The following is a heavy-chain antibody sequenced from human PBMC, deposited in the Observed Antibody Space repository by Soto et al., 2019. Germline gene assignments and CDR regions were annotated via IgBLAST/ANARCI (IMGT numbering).Heavy chain of an antibody. J-gene: IGHJ4*02. V-gene: IGHV3-30*18. Sequence: VQLVESGGGVVQPGRFRRISCAASGFTFSDYAMHWVRQAPGKGLEWVAVVSHDGRNTHYADSVKGRFTISRDSSKNTVSLEMTSLRAEDTAVYYCAKGGRQWLVTSDFNYWGQGALVTVSS. CDR1: GFTFSDYA. CDR2: VSHDGRNT. CDR3: AKGGRQWLVTSDFNY. D-gene: IGHD6-19*01.